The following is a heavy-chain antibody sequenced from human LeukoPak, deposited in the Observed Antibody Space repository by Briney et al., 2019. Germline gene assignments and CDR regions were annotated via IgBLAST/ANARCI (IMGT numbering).Heavy chain of an antibody. D-gene: IGHD3-10*01. CDR3: ARGRIRVTMLRGVFFDY. Sequence: GGSLRLSCAASGFTFSSYWMSRVRQAPGKGLEWVANIKQDGSEKYYVDSVKGRFTISRDNAKNSLYLQMNSLRAEDTAVYYCARGRIRVTMLRGVFFDYWGQGTLVTVSS. V-gene: IGHV3-7*03. CDR1: GFTFSSYW. J-gene: IGHJ4*02. CDR2: IKQDGSEK.